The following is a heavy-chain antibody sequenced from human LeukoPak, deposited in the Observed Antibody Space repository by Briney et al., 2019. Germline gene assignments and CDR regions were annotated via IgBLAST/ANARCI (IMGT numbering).Heavy chain of an antibody. Sequence: GGSLRLSCAASGFTFSSYAMHWVRQAPGKGLEWVAVISYGGSNKYYADSVKGRFTISRDNSKNTLYLQMNSLRAEDTAVYYCARAALYYYDSSGANHIDYWGQGTLVTVSS. CDR1: GFTFSSYA. J-gene: IGHJ4*02. CDR2: ISYGGSNK. CDR3: ARAALYYYDSSGANHIDY. V-gene: IGHV3-30-3*01. D-gene: IGHD3-22*01.